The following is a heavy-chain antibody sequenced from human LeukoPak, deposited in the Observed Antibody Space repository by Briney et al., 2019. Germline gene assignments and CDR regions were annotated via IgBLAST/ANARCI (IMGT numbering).Heavy chain of an antibody. V-gene: IGHV3-21*01. J-gene: IGHJ5*02. D-gene: IGHD6-13*01. CDR2: ISSSSYYI. CDR3: ARGGAAAGMMDWFDP. CDR1: TFTLSTYN. Sequence: PGGSLRLSCADSTFTLSTYNMNWVRQAPGKGLEWVSSISSSSYYIYYADSVKGRFTISRDNAKNSLYLQMNSLRVDDTAVYYCARGGAAAGMMDWFDPWGQGTLVTVSS.